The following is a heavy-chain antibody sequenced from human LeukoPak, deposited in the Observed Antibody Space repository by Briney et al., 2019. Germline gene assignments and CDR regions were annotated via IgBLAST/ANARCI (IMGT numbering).Heavy chain of an antibody. V-gene: IGHV3-74*01. CDR2: INTDGSST. J-gene: IGHJ4*02. CDR1: GFTFSSYW. CDR3: ARAIVGAPAFDY. Sequence: GGSLRLSCAASGFTFSSYWMHWVRQAPGKGLVWVSRINTDGSSTSYADSVKGRFTISRDNAKNTLYLQMNSLRAEDTAVYYCARAIVGAPAFDYWGQGTRVPVSS. D-gene: IGHD1-26*01.